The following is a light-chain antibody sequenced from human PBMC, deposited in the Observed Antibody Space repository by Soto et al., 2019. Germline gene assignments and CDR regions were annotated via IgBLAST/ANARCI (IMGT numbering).Light chain of an antibody. CDR2: AAS. CDR3: QKYDSAPQT. CDR1: QGISNY. V-gene: IGKV1-27*01. Sequence: DIRMTQSPSPLSASVGDRATITCRASQGISNYLAWYQQKPGKVPKLLLYAASTLQSGVPSRFNGSGSGTDFTLTISSLQPEDAATYYCQKYDSAPQTFVPGTKVDIK. J-gene: IGKJ3*01.